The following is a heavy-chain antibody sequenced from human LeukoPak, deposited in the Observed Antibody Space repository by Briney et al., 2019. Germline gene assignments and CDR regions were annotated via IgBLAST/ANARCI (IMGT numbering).Heavy chain of an antibody. CDR2: INHSGST. CDR3: ARDFSNWFDP. Sequence: SETLSLTCAVYGGSFSGYYWSWIRQPPGKGLEWIGEINHSGSTNYNPSLKSRVTILVDTSKNQFSLKLSSVTAADTAVYYCARDFSNWFDPWGQGTLVTVSS. D-gene: IGHD2/OR15-2a*01. CDR1: GGSFSGYY. J-gene: IGHJ5*02. V-gene: IGHV4-34*01.